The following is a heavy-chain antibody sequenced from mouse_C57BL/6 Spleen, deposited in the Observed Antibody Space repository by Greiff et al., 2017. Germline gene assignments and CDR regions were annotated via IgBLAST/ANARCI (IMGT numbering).Heavy chain of an antibody. D-gene: IGHD1-1*01. V-gene: IGHV1-53*01. CDR3: ARSNYGSSYSRDY. CDR2: INPSNGGT. CDR1: GYTFTSYW. Sequence: QVQLQQSGTELVKPGASVKLSCKASGYTFTSYWMHWVKQRPGQGLEWIGNINPSNGGTNYNEKFKSKATLTVDKSSSTAYLQLSSLTSEDSAVYYCARSNYGSSYSRDYWGQGTTLTVAS. J-gene: IGHJ2*01.